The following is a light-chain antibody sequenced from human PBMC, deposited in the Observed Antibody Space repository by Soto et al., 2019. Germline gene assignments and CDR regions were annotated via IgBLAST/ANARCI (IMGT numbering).Light chain of an antibody. CDR2: DAS. Sequence: EIVMTQSPATLSVSPGERATLSCRASQSVSRNVAWYQQKPGQAPRLLIHDASTRATGISVRFSGSGSGTEVTLTISSLQSEDFAVYYFQQYNNWLWTFGQGTKVEIK. V-gene: IGKV3-15*01. CDR1: QSVSRN. CDR3: QQYNNWLWT. J-gene: IGKJ1*01.